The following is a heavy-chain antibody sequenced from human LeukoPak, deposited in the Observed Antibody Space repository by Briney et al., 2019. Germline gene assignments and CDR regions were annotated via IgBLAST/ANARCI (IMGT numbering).Heavy chain of an antibody. Sequence: PSETLSLTCTVSGGSISSYYWGWIRQPPGKGLEWIGYIYYSGSTNYNPSLKSRVTISVDTSKNQFSLKLSSVTAADTAVYYCARITIFGVVDAFDIWGQGTMVTVSS. J-gene: IGHJ3*02. CDR3: ARITIFGVVDAFDI. V-gene: IGHV4-59*01. D-gene: IGHD3-3*01. CDR1: GGSISSYY. CDR2: IYYSGST.